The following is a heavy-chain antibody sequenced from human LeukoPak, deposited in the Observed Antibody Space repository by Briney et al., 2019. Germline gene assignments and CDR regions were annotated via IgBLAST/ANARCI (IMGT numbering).Heavy chain of an antibody. D-gene: IGHD3-9*01. CDR2: IYYSGST. J-gene: IGHJ5*02. V-gene: IGHV4-39*01. Sequence: SETLSLTCTVSGGSISSSSYYWGWIRQPPGTGLEWIGSIYYSGSTYYNPSLKSRVTISVDTSKNQFSLKLSSVTAADTAVYYCAGSFLDWSAGWFDPWGQGTLVTVSS. CDR1: GGSISSSSYY. CDR3: AGSFLDWSAGWFDP.